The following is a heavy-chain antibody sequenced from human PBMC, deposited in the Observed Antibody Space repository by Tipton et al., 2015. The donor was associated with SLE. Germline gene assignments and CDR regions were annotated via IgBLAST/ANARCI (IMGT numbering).Heavy chain of an antibody. CDR3: ARDECRYDATGYHLLGHFDF. D-gene: IGHD3-22*01. CDR2: IYYSGST. Sequence: TLSLTCTVSGDSIRSSSYYWGWIRQPPGKGLEWIGSIYYSGSTYYNPSLQSRATFSVDTSRNQFSLKLNSVTAADTAVYYCARDECRYDATGYHLLGHFDFWGQGTLVTVSS. CDR1: GDSIRSSSYY. J-gene: IGHJ4*02. V-gene: IGHV4-39*07.